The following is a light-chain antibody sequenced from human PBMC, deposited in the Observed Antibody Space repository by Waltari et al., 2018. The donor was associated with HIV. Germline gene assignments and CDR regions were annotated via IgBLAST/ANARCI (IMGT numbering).Light chain of an antibody. CDR1: SSDVGGYNY. CDR2: EVS. Sequence: QSALTQPHSASGSPGQSVTISCTGTSSDVGGYNYVSWYQQHPGKAPKLMSYEVSKRPSGVPDRFSGSRSGNTASLTVSGLQAEDEADYYCSSYAGSNNLEVFGTGTKVTVL. V-gene: IGLV2-8*01. CDR3: SSYAGSNNLEV. J-gene: IGLJ1*01.